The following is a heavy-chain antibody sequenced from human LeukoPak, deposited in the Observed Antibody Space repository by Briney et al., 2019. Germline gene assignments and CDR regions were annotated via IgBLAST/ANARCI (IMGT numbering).Heavy chain of an antibody. D-gene: IGHD6-13*01. V-gene: IGHV4-38-2*02. CDR3: ACSWSTGDYYVDY. Sequence: SETLSLTCTVSGYSISSGYYWGWLRQPPGKGLEWIGSIYHSGSTYYNPSLKSRDTISVDTSKNPFSLKLSSVTAADTAVYYCACSWSTGDYYVDYWGQGTLVTVSS. CDR1: GYSISSGYY. J-gene: IGHJ4*02. CDR2: IYHSGST.